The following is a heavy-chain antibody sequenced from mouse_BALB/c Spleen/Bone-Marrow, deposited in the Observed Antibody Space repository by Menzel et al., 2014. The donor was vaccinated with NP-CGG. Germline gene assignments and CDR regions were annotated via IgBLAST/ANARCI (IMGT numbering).Heavy chain of an antibody. J-gene: IGHJ4*01. V-gene: IGHV5-9-4*01. CDR2: ISSGGSYT. Sequence: EVKLMESGGGLVKPGGSLKLSCAASGFTFRSYAMSWVRQSPEKRLEWVAEISSGGSYTYYPDTVTGRFTISRDNAKNTLYLEMSSLRSEDTAMYYCAREGLRRRAAMDYWGQGTSVTVSS. D-gene: IGHD2-4*01. CDR3: AREGLRRRAAMDY. CDR1: GFTFRSYA.